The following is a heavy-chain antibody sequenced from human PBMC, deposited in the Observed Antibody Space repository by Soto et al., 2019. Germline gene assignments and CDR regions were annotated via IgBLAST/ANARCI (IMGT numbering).Heavy chain of an antibody. CDR2: ISSNSDTI. J-gene: IGHJ4*02. Sequence: EVQLVESGGGLVQPGRSLRLSCVASGFTADDYALHWVRQAPGKGLEWVSGISSNSDTIHYADSVKGRFTISRDNAKNSLFLQMNRLRPEDTAVYYCAKDMKWGGMTTIHYFDSWGQGTLVTVSS. CDR1: GFTADDYA. CDR3: AKDMKWGGMTTIHYFDS. D-gene: IGHD4-17*01. V-gene: IGHV3-9*02.